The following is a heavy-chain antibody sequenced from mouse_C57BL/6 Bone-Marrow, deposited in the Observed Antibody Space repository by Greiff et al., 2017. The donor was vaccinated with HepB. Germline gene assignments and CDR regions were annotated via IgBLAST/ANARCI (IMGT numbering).Heavy chain of an antibody. CDR3: ARDLGGNYGRYFDV. CDR1: GFTFSSYA. Sequence: VKLVESGGGLVKPGGSLKLSCAASGFTFSSYAMSWVRQTPEKRLEWVATISDGGSYTYYPDNVKGRFTISRDNAKNNLYLQMSHLKSEDTAMYYCARDLGGNYGRYFDVWGTGTTVTVSS. J-gene: IGHJ1*03. D-gene: IGHD2-1*01. V-gene: IGHV5-4*01. CDR2: ISDGGSYT.